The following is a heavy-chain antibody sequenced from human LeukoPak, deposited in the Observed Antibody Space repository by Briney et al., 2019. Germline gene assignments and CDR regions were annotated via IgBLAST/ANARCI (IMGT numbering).Heavy chain of an antibody. D-gene: IGHD2-15*01. CDR2: IYSSGST. J-gene: IGHJ4*02. CDR1: GGSISSYY. Sequence: SETLSLTCTVSGGSISSYYWNWIRQPPGKGLEWIGYIYSSGSTNYNPSLKSRVTISIDTSKRQLSLQVSSVTAGDTAAYYCAKGSGYWGFDSWGQGTLVTVSS. CDR3: AKGSGYWGFDS. V-gene: IGHV4-4*08.